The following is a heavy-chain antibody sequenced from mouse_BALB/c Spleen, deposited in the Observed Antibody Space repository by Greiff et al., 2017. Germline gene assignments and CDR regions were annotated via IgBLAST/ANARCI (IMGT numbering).Heavy chain of an antibody. CDR3: ARLYRYYFDY. CDR1: GFSFTGYG. V-gene: IGHV2-6-7*01. D-gene: IGHD2-14*01. Sequence: VKLMESGPGLVAPSQSLSITCTASGFSFTGYGVNWVRQPPGKGLEWLGMIWGDGSTDYNSALKSRLSISKDNSKSQVFLKMNSLQTDDTARYYCARLYRYYFDYWGQGTTLTVSS. CDR2: IWGDGST. J-gene: IGHJ2*01.